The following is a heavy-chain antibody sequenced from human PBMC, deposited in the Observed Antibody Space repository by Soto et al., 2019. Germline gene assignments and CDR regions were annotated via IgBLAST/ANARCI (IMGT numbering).Heavy chain of an antibody. D-gene: IGHD2-21*02. J-gene: IGHJ4*02. CDR3: ARRRGDSLPDY. V-gene: IGHV4-30-4*01. CDR1: GGSISSDDYY. CDR2: IYYSGST. Sequence: SETLSLTCTVSGGSISSDDYYWSWIRQAPGRGLEWIGYIYYSGSTYYNPSLKSRVTISVDTSKNQFSLKLSSVTAADTAVYYCARRRGDSLPDYWGQGTLVTVSS.